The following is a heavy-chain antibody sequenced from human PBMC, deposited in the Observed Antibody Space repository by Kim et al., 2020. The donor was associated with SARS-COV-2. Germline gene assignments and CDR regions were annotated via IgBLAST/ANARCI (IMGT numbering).Heavy chain of an antibody. CDR3: AKDSRYYDFWSGYYTGRTGGYGMDV. CDR1: GFTFDDYA. V-gene: IGHV3-43*02. J-gene: IGHJ6*02. Sequence: GGSLRLSCAASGFTFDDYAMHWVRQAPGKGLEWVSLISGDGGSTYYADSVKGRFTISRDNSKNSLYLQMNSLRTEDTALYYCAKDSRYYDFWSGYYTGRTGGYGMDVWGQGTTVTVSS. CDR2: ISGDGGST. D-gene: IGHD3-3*01.